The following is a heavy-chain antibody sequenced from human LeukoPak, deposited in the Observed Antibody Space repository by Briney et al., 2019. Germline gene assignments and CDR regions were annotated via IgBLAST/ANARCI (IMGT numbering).Heavy chain of an antibody. D-gene: IGHD3-10*01. J-gene: IGHJ6*02. CDR3: ARDQGVTDPPPYGIDG. V-gene: IGHV1-69*04. Sequence: SVTDSFKASGGTFSSYAISWVRPAPGQGLECMGRIIPILDIATYAQKFQGRVTITADKSTSTAYMELSSLSSEDTAVYYCARDQGVTDPPPYGIDGWGQGTTVTVSS. CDR1: GGTFSSYA. CDR2: IIPILDIA.